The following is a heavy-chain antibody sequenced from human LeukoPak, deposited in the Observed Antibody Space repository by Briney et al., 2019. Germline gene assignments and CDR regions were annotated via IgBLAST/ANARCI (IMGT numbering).Heavy chain of an antibody. CDR1: GLTFSIYG. J-gene: IGHJ5*02. Sequence: GGSLRLSCAVSGLTFSIYGMHWVRQAPGKGLEWVAVILYDGSNKNSADSAKGRFTISRDNSKNTLYLQMNSLKSEDTAVYYCARDRDHYGSGSSRFDPWGQGTLVTVSS. V-gene: IGHV3-30*19. D-gene: IGHD3-10*01. CDR2: ILYDGSNK. CDR3: ARDRDHYGSGSSRFDP.